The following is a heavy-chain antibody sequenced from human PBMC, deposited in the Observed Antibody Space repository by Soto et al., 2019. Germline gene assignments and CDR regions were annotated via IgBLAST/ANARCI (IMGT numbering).Heavy chain of an antibody. Sequence: QVQLQESGPGLVKPSQTLSLTCTVSGGSISSGGYYWSWIRQHPGKGLEWIGYIYYSGSTYYNPSLKSRVTISVDTSKNQFSLKLSSVTAADTAVYYCARGWIARPNDAFDIWGQGTMVTVSS. J-gene: IGHJ3*02. D-gene: IGHD2-2*03. CDR1: GGSISSGGYY. V-gene: IGHV4-31*03. CDR2: IYYSGST. CDR3: ARGWIARPNDAFDI.